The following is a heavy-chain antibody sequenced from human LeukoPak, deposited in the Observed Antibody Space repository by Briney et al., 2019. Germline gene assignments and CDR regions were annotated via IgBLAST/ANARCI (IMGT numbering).Heavy chain of an antibody. CDR2: IYYSGST. CDR3: ARRGSSIAARDYYYYMDV. J-gene: IGHJ6*03. D-gene: IGHD6-6*01. V-gene: IGHV4-39*01. CDR1: GGSISSSSYY. Sequence: SETLSLTCTVPGGSISSSSYYWGWIRQPPGKGLEWIGSIYYSGSTYYNPSLKSRVTISVDTSKNQFSLKLSSVTAADTAVYYCARRGSSIAARDYYYYMDVWGKGTTVTVSS.